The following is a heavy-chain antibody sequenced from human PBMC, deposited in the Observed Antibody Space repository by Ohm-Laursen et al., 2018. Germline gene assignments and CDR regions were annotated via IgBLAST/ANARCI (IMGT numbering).Heavy chain of an antibody. CDR2: VYTDGDT. Sequence: SLRLSCTASGFNVGTNYMTWVRRAPGRGLEWVSVVYTDGDTYYADAVKGRFTLSRDNSKNTLYLQMNSLRADDTAMYYCARRHTNSFLAYWGQGTLVTVSS. V-gene: IGHV3-53*01. CDR1: GFNVGTNY. D-gene: IGHD6-13*01. CDR3: ARRHTNSFLAY. J-gene: IGHJ4*02.